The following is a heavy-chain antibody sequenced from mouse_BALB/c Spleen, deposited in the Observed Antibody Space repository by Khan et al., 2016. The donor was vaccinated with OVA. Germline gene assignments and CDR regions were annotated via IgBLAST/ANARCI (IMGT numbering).Heavy chain of an antibody. CDR1: GSTFTNFY. Sequence: QVQLKQSGPELVPPGASVRISCTASGSTFTNFYIHWVKQRPGQGLEWIGWIYPGNVNTKYNENFKGQATLTADKSSSTAYMLLSSLTSEDSAVXCCAAGDYYGTYVLDYRGQGTAVTVSS. D-gene: IGHD1-1*01. V-gene: IGHV1S56*01. CDR3: AAGDYYGTYVLDY. J-gene: IGHJ4*01. CDR2: IYPGNVNT.